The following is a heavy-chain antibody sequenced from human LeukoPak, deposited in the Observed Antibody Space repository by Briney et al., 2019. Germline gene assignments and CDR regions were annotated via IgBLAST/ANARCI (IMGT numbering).Heavy chain of an antibody. D-gene: IGHD2-15*01. CDR1: GGSISSGDYY. Sequence: SQTLSLTCTVSGGSISSGDYYWSWIRQLPGKGLEWIGYIYYSGSTYYNPSLKSRVTISVDTSKNQFSLKLSSVTAADTAVYYCARDQGLYCSGGSCSLRNWFDPWGQGTLVTVSS. CDR2: IYYSGST. CDR3: ARDQGLYCSGGSCSLRNWFDP. V-gene: IGHV4-30-4*08. J-gene: IGHJ5*02.